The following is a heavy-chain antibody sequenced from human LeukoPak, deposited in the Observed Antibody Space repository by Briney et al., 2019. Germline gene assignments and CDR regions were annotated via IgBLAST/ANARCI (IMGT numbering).Heavy chain of an antibody. CDR2: ISSSSSYI. D-gene: IGHD1-26*01. V-gene: IGHV3-21*01. CDR3: ARARSGSYRSGY. CDR1: GFTFSSYS. Sequence: PGGSLRLSCAASGFTFSSYSMNWVRQAPGKGLEWVSSISSSSSYIYYADSVKGRFTISRDNAKNSLYLQMNSLRAEDTAVYYCARARSGSYRSGYWGQGTLVTVSS. J-gene: IGHJ4*02.